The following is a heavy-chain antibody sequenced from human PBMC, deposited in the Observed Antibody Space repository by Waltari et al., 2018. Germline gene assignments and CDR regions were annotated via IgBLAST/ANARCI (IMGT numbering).Heavy chain of an antibody. D-gene: IGHD3-3*01. CDR3: ARDSDYDFWRGSTLYGMYV. V-gene: IGHV1-46*01. CDR2: INPSGGST. J-gene: IGHJ6*02. Sequence: QVRLVQSGAEVMKPGASVKVSCKASCYTFTSYGISWLRQAPGQCLEWMGIINPSGGSTSYAQKFQGRVTMTRDTATSTVYMELSSLRSEDKAVYYCARDSDYDFWRGSTLYGMYVWGQGTTVTVSS. CDR1: CYTFTSYG.